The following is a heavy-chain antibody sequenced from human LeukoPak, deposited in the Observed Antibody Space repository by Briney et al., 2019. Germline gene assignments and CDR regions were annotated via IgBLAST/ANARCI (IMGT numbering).Heavy chain of an antibody. V-gene: IGHV3-23*01. CDR3: AKVSAAGMYFDL. D-gene: IGHD6-13*01. Sequence: GGSLRLSCAASGFTFSSYSMSWVRQAPGKGLEWVSAIIGSGGSTYYADSVKGPFTISRDNSKNTLYLQMNSLRAEDTAVYYCAKVSAAGMYFDLWGRGTLVTVSS. CDR1: GFTFSSYS. CDR2: IIGSGGST. J-gene: IGHJ2*01.